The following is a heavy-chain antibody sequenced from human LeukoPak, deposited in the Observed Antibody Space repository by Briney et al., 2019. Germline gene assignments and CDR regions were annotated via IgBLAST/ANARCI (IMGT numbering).Heavy chain of an antibody. J-gene: IGHJ2*01. CDR3: ARGTSIAVAGATYWYFDL. D-gene: IGHD6-19*01. CDR2: INHSGST. Sequence: PSETLSLTCAVYGGSFSGYYWSWIRQPPGKGLEWTGEINHSGSTNYNPSLKSRVTLSVDTSKNQFSLKLRSVTPADTAVYYCARGTSIAVAGATYWYFDLWGRGTLVTVSS. CDR1: GGSFSGYY. V-gene: IGHV4-34*01.